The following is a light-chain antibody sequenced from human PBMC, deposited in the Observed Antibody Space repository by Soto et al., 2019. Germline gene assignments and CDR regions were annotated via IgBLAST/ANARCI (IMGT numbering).Light chain of an antibody. CDR3: QQYGSSPWIT. V-gene: IGKV3-20*01. CDR1: QSVSSSY. CDR2: GAS. Sequence: EIVLTQSPGTLSLSPGERATLSCRASQSVSSSYLAWYQLKPGQAPRLLIYGASSRATGIPDRFSGSGSGTDFTLTISRLEPEDFAVYYCQQYGSSPWITFGQGTRLEIK. J-gene: IGKJ5*01.